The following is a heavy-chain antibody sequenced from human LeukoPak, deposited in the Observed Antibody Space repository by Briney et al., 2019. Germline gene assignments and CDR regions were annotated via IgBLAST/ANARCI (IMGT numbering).Heavy chain of an antibody. CDR3: ARAQGYCSGGSCYRSGYNWFDP. CDR1: GYSISSGYY. D-gene: IGHD2-15*01. V-gene: IGHV4-38-2*01. CDR2: IYHSGRT. Sequence: SETLSLTCAVSGYSISSGYYWGWIRQPPGKGLEWIGSIYHSGRTYYNPSLKSRVTISVDTSKNQFSLKLSSVTAADTAVYYCARAQGYCSGGSCYRSGYNWFDPWGQGTLVTVSS. J-gene: IGHJ5*02.